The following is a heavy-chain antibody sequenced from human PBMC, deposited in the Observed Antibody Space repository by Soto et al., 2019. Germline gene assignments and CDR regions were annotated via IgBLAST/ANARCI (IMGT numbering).Heavy chain of an antibody. CDR3: AKAPGKGSSWYYYYYYMDV. CDR1: GFTFSSYG. J-gene: IGHJ6*03. CDR2: ISYDGSNK. D-gene: IGHD6-13*01. Sequence: GGSLRLSCAASGFTFSSYGMHWVRQAPGKGLEWVAVISYDGSNKYYADSVKGRFTISRDNSKNTLYLQMNSLRAEDTAVYYCAKAPGKGSSWYYYYYYMDVWGKGTTVTVSS. V-gene: IGHV3-30*18.